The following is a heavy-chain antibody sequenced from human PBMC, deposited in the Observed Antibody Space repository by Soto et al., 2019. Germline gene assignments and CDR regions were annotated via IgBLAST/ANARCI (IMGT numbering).Heavy chain of an antibody. J-gene: IGHJ4*02. D-gene: IGHD3-22*01. CDR1: GYSITSYW. Sequence: GESLKISCKGSGYSITSYWIGWVRQMPGKGLEWMGIIYPGDSDTRYSPSFQGQVTISADKSISTAYLQWSSLKASDTAMYYCARRSTYYYDSSGHFDYWGQGTLVTVSS. CDR3: ARRSTYYYDSSGHFDY. CDR2: IYPGDSDT. V-gene: IGHV5-51*01.